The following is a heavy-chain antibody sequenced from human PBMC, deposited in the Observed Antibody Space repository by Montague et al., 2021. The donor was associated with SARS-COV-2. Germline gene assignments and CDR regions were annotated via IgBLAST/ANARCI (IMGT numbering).Heavy chain of an antibody. D-gene: IGHD6-19*01. Sequence: SETLSLTCTVSGGAMSSYYWGWIRQPPGKGLEWIGYVYYSGSTNYHPSXXSLVTISVDTSKNQFSLMLSSVTAADTAAYYCARHGCSSGCHRCGYDPWGQGTLVTVSS. CDR3: ARHGCSSGCHRCGYDP. CDR1: GGAMSSYY. J-gene: IGHJ5*02. V-gene: IGHV4-59*08. CDR2: VYYSGST.